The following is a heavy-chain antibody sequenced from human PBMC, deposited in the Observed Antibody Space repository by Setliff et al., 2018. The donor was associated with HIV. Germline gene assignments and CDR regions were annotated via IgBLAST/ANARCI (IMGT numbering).Heavy chain of an antibody. CDR1: GYTFTNYD. CDR2: MNPNSGNT. CDR3: AKPFGSDGSRQLDS. Sequence: ASVKVSCKTSGYTFTNYDINWVRQGTGQGLEWMGWMNPNSGNTGYAQKFQGRVTMTRNTSISTAYMELSSLRSDDTAIYYCAKPFGSDGSRQLDSWGQGTLVTVSS. J-gene: IGHJ4*02. D-gene: IGHD2-15*01. V-gene: IGHV1-8*02.